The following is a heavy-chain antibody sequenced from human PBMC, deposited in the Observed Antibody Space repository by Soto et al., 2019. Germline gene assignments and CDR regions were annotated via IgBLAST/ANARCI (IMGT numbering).Heavy chain of an antibody. V-gene: IGHV3-30*18. J-gene: IGHJ3*02. D-gene: IGHD2-2*01. Sequence: GGSLRLSCAASGFSFSSYGMHWVRQGPGKGLEWVAFMSYDGSNKYYAESEKGRFTISRDNSKNTLYLQMNSLRAEDTAVYYCAKVTAGYHDAFDIWGQGTMVTVSS. CDR3: AKVTAGYHDAFDI. CDR2: MSYDGSNK. CDR1: GFSFSSYG.